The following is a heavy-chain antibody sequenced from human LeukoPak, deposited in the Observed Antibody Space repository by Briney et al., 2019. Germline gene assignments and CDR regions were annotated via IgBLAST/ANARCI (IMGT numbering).Heavy chain of an antibody. V-gene: IGHV4-4*07. CDR2: IYTSGST. Sequence: SETLSLTCTVSGGSISSYYWSWIRQPAGKGLEWIGRIYTSGSTNYNPSLKSRVTMSVDTSKNQFSLKLSSVTAADTAVYYCARQLSGADSNPEEFDYWGQGTLVTVSS. CDR3: ARQLSGADSNPEEFDY. CDR1: GGSISSYY. D-gene: IGHD3-22*01. J-gene: IGHJ4*02.